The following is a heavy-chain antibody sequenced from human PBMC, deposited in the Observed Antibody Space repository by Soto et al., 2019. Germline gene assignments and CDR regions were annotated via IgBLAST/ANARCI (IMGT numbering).Heavy chain of an antibody. CDR1: GFTFSSYA. J-gene: IGHJ4*02. CDR2: ISGSGGST. D-gene: IGHD6-13*01. Sequence: EVQLLESGGGLVQPGGSLRLSCAASGFTFSSYAMSWVRQAPGKGLEWVSAISGSGGSTYYADSVKGRFTISRDNSKNTXXXXXXXXRAEXTAXXXXAXSSTPFDYWGQGTLVTVSS. CDR3: AXSSTPFDY. V-gene: IGHV3-23*01.